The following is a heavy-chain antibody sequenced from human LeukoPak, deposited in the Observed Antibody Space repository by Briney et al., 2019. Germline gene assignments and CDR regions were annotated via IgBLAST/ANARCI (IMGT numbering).Heavy chain of an antibody. D-gene: IGHD3-22*01. Sequence: GRSLRLSCAASGFTFTNYAMHGVPEAPGKALEGVAVISYDGSNKYYADSVKGRFTISRDNSKNTLYLQMNSLRAEDTAVYSCAREVPYYDSSGYYDYWGQGTLVTVSS. CDR2: ISYDGSNK. CDR3: AREVPYYDSSGYYDY. J-gene: IGHJ4*02. V-gene: IGHV3-30-3*01. CDR1: GFTFTNYA.